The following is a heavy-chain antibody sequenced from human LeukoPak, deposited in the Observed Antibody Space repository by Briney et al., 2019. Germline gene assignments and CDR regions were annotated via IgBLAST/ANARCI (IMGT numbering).Heavy chain of an antibody. CDR3: ASGVGATTRYFDY. CDR2: ISSSSSTI. Sequence: RGSLRLSCAASGFTFSSYSMNWVRQAPGKGLEWVSYISSSSSTIYYADSVKGRITISRDNAKNSLYLQVNSLRAEDTAVYYCASGVGATTRYFDYWGQGTLVTVSS. D-gene: IGHD1-26*01. CDR1: GFTFSSYS. V-gene: IGHV3-48*04. J-gene: IGHJ4*02.